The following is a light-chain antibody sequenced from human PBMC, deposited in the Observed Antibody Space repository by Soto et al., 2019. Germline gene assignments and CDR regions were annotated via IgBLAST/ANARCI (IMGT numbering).Light chain of an antibody. V-gene: IGKV3-20*01. Sequence: EIVLTQSPGTLSLSPGERATLSCRASQSVSSSYLAWYQQKPGQAPRLLIYGASSRATGIPDRFSGSGSGTDFTLTISRLEPEDFAVYYCQQYGSSPQEGFTFGPGTKVDIK. CDR1: QSVSSSY. J-gene: IGKJ3*01. CDR2: GAS. CDR3: QQYGSSPQEGFT.